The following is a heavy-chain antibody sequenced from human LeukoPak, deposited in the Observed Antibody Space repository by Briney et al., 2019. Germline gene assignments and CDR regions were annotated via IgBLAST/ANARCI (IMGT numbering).Heavy chain of an antibody. Sequence: PGGSLRLSCAASGFTFSSYAMSWVRQAPGKGPEWVSAIGGSGGSTYYADSVKGRFTISRDNSKNTLYLQMNSLRAEDTAVYYCANSIAAAGVWGQGTTVTVSS. D-gene: IGHD6-13*01. CDR3: ANSIAAAGV. CDR1: GFTFSSYA. J-gene: IGHJ6*02. V-gene: IGHV3-23*01. CDR2: IGGSGGST.